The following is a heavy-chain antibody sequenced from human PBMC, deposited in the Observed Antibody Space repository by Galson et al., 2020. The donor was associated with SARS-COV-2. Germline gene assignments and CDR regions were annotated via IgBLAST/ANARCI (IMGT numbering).Heavy chain of an antibody. CDR2: IYHGGGT. CDR1: GGSISSSNW. J-gene: IGHJ5*02. Sequence: SETLSLTCAVSGGSISSSNWWGWVRQPPGKGLVWIGEIYHGGGTNYNPSLKSRVTISVDKSKNQFSLKLTSVTAADTAVYYCVRGPYSGSYRWFDPWGQGALVTGSS. V-gene: IGHV4-4*02. D-gene: IGHD1-26*01. CDR3: VRGPYSGSYRWFDP.